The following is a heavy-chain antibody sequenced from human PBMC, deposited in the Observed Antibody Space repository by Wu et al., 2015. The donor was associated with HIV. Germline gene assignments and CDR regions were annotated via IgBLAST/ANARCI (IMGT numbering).Heavy chain of an antibody. Sequence: QVQLVQSGAEVKKPGASVKVSCKSSGYTFDSYGITWVRQVPGQGLEWMGWISPYNGNTNQAQKFQARLTMTTDTSTSTAYLELRSLRSDDTATYFCARDNHYGPAPHYLDYWGRGNGWSPSPQ. V-gene: IGHV1-18*01. CDR3: ARDNHYGPAPHYLDY. D-gene: IGHD3-16*01. J-gene: IGHJ4*03. CDR2: ISPYNGNT. CDR1: GYTFDSYG.